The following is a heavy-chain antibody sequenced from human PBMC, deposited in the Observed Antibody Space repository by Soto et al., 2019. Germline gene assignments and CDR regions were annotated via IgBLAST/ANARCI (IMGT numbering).Heavy chain of an antibody. CDR2: IYYSGST. CDR1: GGSFSSSSYY. Sequence: PSETLSLTCTVSGGSFSSSSYYWGWIRQPPGKGLEWIGSIYYSGSTYYNPSLKSRVTISVDTSKNQFSLKLSSVTAADTAVYYCARLTLAQDSSGYHIFDYWGLGTLVTVSS. CDR3: ARLTLAQDSSGYHIFDY. D-gene: IGHD3-22*01. J-gene: IGHJ4*02. V-gene: IGHV4-39*01.